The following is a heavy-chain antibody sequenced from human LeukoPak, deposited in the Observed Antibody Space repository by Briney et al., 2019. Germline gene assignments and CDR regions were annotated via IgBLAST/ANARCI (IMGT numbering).Heavy chain of an antibody. V-gene: IGHV3-33*08. Sequence: GGSLRLSCAASGFTFSTYAMSWVRQAPGKGLEWVAVIWYDGSNKYYADSVKGRFAISRDNAKNSLYLQMNSLRAEDTALYYCARSRCSRSTCSFDYWGQGTLVTVSS. CDR2: IWYDGSNK. J-gene: IGHJ4*02. D-gene: IGHD2-2*01. CDR1: GFTFSTYA. CDR3: ARSRCSRSTCSFDY.